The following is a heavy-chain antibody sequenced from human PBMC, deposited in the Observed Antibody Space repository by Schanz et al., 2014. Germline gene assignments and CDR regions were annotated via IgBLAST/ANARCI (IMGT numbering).Heavy chain of an antibody. D-gene: IGHD3-22*01. Sequence: EVQLVESGGGLVQPGGSLRLSCAASGFIFSNFAMEWVRQAPGKGLEWVSAISGSGAGTYYADSVKGRFTISRDDSKNTLYLQMNSLRPEDTAVYYCAKEDRTHSSDYVYWGQGTLVTVSS. V-gene: IGHV3-23*04. J-gene: IGHJ4*02. CDR1: GFIFSNFA. CDR3: AKEDRTHSSDYVY. CDR2: ISGSGAGT.